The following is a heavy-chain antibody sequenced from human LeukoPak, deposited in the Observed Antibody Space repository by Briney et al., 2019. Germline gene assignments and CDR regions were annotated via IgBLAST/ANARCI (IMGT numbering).Heavy chain of an antibody. J-gene: IGHJ3*02. Sequence: GGSLRLSCAASGLTFNKFAMSWVRQAPGKGLEWVSGISAGADYTYYADSVKGRFTISRDNSKNTLYLQMNSQRAEDTAVYYCAKDSGGRNVVWGAFDIWGQGTMVTVSS. V-gene: IGHV3-23*01. CDR2: ISAGADYT. CDR3: AKDSGGRNVVWGAFDI. CDR1: GLTFNKFA. D-gene: IGHD2-2*01.